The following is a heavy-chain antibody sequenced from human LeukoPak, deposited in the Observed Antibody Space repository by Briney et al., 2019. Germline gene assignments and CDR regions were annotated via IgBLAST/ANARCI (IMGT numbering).Heavy chain of an antibody. CDR1: GFTFDDYA. V-gene: IGHV3-9*01. D-gene: IGHD6-19*01. Sequence: PGGSLRLSCAASGFTFDDYAMHWVRQAPGKGLEWVSGISWNSGSIGYADSVKGRFTISRDNAKNSLYLQMNSLRAEDTALYYCAKSGYSSGWAYYYYYGMDVWGQGTTVTVSS. J-gene: IGHJ6*02. CDR2: ISWNSGSI. CDR3: AKSGYSSGWAYYYYYGMDV.